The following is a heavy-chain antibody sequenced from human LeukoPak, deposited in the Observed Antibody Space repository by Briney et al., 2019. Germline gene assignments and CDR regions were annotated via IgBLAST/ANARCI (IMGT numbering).Heavy chain of an antibody. CDR3: STLTSRGLSDS. D-gene: IGHD1-20*01. CDR1: GFTFSSYW. CDR2: IKSKADGETI. Sequence: PGGSLRLSCAASGFTFSSYWMHWVRQAPGKGLEWVGRIKSKADGETIDYAAPVKGRFTFSRDDSKNMLYLQMNSLKSEDTAVYYCSTLTSRGLSDSWGQGTLVTVSS. J-gene: IGHJ4*02. V-gene: IGHV3-15*07.